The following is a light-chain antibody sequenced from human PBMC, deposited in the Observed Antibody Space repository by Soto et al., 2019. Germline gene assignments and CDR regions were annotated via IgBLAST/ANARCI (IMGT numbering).Light chain of an antibody. V-gene: IGKV1-5*03. J-gene: IGKJ1*01. CDR1: QSISSW. CDR2: KAS. CDR3: QQNNDTWT. Sequence: DIQMTQSPSTLSASVGDRVTITCRASQSISSWLAWYQQKPGTAPNLLIYKASTLQSGVPSRFSGSGSGTEFTLTISSLQLDDSATYYCQQNNDTWTSGQGTKVDIK.